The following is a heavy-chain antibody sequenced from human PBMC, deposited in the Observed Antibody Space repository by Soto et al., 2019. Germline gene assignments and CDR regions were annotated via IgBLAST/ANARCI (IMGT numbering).Heavy chain of an antibody. Sequence: SETLSLTCTVSGGSISSYYWSWIRQPPGKGLEWIGYIYYSGSTNYNPSLKSRVTISVDTSKNQFSLKLSSVTAADTAVYYCARSDSDRLRIFDYWGQGTLVTAPQ. CDR1: GGSISSYY. J-gene: IGHJ4*02. V-gene: IGHV4-59*08. CDR2: IYYSGST. CDR3: ARSDSDRLRIFDY. D-gene: IGHD2-15*01.